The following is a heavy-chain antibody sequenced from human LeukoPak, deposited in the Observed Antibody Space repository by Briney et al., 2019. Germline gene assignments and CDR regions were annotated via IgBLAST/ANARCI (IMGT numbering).Heavy chain of an antibody. CDR1: GGSISSYY. CDR3: ARRGYSSSSGDY. V-gene: IGHV4-59*05. D-gene: IGHD6-6*01. J-gene: IGHJ4*02. Sequence: PSETLSLTCTVSGGSISSYYWSWIRQPPGKGLEWIGSIYYSGSTYYNPSLKSRVTISVDTSKNQFSLKLSSVTAADTAVYYCARRGYSSSSGDYWGQGTLVTVSS. CDR2: IYYSGST.